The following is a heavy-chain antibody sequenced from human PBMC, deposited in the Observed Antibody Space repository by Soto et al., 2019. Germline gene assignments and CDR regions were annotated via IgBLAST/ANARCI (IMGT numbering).Heavy chain of an antibody. D-gene: IGHD3-3*01. CDR1: GYTFTSYD. J-gene: IGHJ4*02. Sequence: QVQLVQSGAEVKKPGASVKVSCKASGYTFTSYDINWARQATGQGLEWMGWMNPNSGNTGYAQKFQGRGTMTRNTSISTAYMELSSLRSEDTAVYYCARGVDFWSGYYVDYWGQGTLVTVSS. V-gene: IGHV1-8*01. CDR3: ARGVDFWSGYYVDY. CDR2: MNPNSGNT.